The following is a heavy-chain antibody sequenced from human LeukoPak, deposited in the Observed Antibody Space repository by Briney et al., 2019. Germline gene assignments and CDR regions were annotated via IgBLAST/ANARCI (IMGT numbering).Heavy chain of an antibody. CDR3: ARDPLGTRPGFDY. J-gene: IGHJ4*02. D-gene: IGHD1-1*01. CDR2: ISYDGSNK. V-gene: IGHV3-30*03. Sequence: GGSLRLSCAASGFTFSSYVMSWVRQAPGKGLEWVAVISYDGSNKYYADSVKGRFTISRDNSKNTLYLQMNSLRAEDTAVYYCARDPLGTRPGFDYWGQGTLVTVSS. CDR1: GFTFSSYV.